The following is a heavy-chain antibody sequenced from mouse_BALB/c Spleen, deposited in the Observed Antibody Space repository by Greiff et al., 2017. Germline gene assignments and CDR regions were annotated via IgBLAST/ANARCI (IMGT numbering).Heavy chain of an antibody. V-gene: IGHV5-6*01. CDR3: ARHRDGYYFDY. Sequence: EVMLVESGGDLVKPGGSLKLSCAASGFTFSSYGMSWVRQTPDKRLEWVATISSGGSYTYYPDSVKGRFTISRDNAKNTLYLQMSSLKSEDTAMYYCARHRDGYYFDYWGQGTTLTVSS. CDR2: ISSGGSYT. J-gene: IGHJ2*01. CDR1: GFTFSSYG. D-gene: IGHD2-3*01.